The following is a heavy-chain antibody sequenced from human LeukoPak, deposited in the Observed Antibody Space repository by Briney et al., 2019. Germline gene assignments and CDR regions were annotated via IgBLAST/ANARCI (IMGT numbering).Heavy chain of an antibody. CDR3: AAPTVRGAKYSFAS. V-gene: IGHV1-46*01. Sequence: ASVKVSCKASGYTFTSYYMHWVRQAPGQGLEWMGIINPSGGSTSYAQKFQGRVTMTRDTSTSTVYMELSSLRSEDTAVYYCAAPTVRGAKYSFASGGRGPLFTVS. CDR1: GYTFTSYY. CDR2: INPSGGST. J-gene: IGHJ4*02. D-gene: IGHD3-10*01.